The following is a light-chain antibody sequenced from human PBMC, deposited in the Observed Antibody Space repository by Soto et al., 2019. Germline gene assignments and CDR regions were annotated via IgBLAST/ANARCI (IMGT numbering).Light chain of an antibody. CDR3: QQYNDWPPLT. Sequence: EIVMTQSPATLSVSAGERATLSCRARQSVRSNLAWYQQKPGQAPRLLIYGASTRATGIPARFSGSGSGTEFTLTISSLQSEDFAVYYCQQYNDWPPLTFGGGTKVDIK. CDR1: QSVRSN. CDR2: GAS. V-gene: IGKV3-15*01. J-gene: IGKJ4*01.